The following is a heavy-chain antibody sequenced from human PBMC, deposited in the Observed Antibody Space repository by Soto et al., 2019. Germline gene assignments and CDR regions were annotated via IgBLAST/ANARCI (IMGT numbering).Heavy chain of an antibody. CDR2: ISATSAKI. CDR3: VADSSYTSHWRTRWDW. D-gene: IGHD3-10*01. CDR1: GFKFNYYA. V-gene: IGHV3-48*02. J-gene: IGHJ4*03. Sequence: GGSLRLSCAASGFKFNYYAMNWVRQVPGKGLEWVSYISATSAKIDYADSVKGRFTISRDNARNSLYLQMNSLRDEDTAVYHSVADSSYTSHWRTRWDWGGRGTRVSVAS.